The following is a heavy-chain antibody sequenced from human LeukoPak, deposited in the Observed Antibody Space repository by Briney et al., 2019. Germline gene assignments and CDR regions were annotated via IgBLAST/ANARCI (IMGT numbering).Heavy chain of an antibody. CDR2: IWYDGSNK. J-gene: IGHJ2*01. D-gene: IGHD3-10*01. CDR1: GFTFSSYG. CDR3: AKDTGYYYGSGNWYFDL. Sequence: PGGSLRLSCAASGFTFSSYGMHWVRQAPGKGLEWVAVIWYDGSNKYYADSVKGRFTISRDNSKNTLYLQMNSVRAEDTAVYYCAKDTGYYYGSGNWYFDLWGRGTLVTVSS. V-gene: IGHV3-33*06.